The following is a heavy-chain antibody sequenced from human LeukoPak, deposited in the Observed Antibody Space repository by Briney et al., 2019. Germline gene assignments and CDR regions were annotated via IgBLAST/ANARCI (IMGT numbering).Heavy chain of an antibody. D-gene: IGHD2-21*02. Sequence: SETLSLTCTVSGGSISSGSYYWTWIRQPAGRGLEWIGRMYTSGSTNYNPSLKGRVTISLDTSGNQFSLKLSSVTAADTAVYYCASGYCGGACQLGGVDMWGQGTMVTVSS. CDR2: MYTSGST. CDR1: GGSISSGSYY. J-gene: IGHJ3*02. CDR3: ASGYCGGACQLGGVDM. V-gene: IGHV4-61*02.